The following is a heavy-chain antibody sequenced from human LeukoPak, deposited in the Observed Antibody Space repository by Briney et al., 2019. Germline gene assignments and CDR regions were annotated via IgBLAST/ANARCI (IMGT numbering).Heavy chain of an antibody. D-gene: IGHD3-16*01. J-gene: IGHJ4*02. CDR3: ASVGGGSPY. CDR1: GYSISSGHF. Sequence: SETLSLTCTVSGYSISSGHFWSWVRQPPGKGLEWIGSIYGSGTTYYDPPLRSRVSISADTSKNHFSLELSSVTAADTAVYYCASVGGGSPYWGQGTLVTVSS. V-gene: IGHV4-38-2*02. CDR2: IYGSGTT.